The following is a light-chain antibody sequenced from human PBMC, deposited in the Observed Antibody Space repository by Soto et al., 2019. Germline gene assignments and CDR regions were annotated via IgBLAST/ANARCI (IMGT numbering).Light chain of an antibody. CDR2: HAS. V-gene: IGKV3-20*01. J-gene: IGKJ2*01. Sequence: EIVLTQYPGTLSLSPGERATLSCRASQTISFNSLAWYQQKPGQAPRLLIYHASTRATGIPDRFSGSGSGTDFTLTISRLEPEDFAVYYFQSYGSSSMYTFGQGTNLEIK. CDR1: QTISFNS. CDR3: QSYGSSSMYT.